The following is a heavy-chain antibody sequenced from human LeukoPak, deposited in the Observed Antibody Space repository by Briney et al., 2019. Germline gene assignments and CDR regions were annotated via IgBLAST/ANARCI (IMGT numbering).Heavy chain of an antibody. V-gene: IGHV1-69*05. CDR1: GGTFSSYA. J-gene: IGHJ4*02. CDR3: ASAIGQWYYFWSGYYTPIY. CDR2: IIPIFGTA. D-gene: IGHD3-3*01. Sequence: VASVKVSCKASGGTFSSYAISWVRQAPGQGLEWMGGIIPIFGTANYAQKFQGRVTITTDESTSTAYMELSSLRSEDTAVYYCASAIGQWYYFWSGYYTPIYWGQGTLVTVSS.